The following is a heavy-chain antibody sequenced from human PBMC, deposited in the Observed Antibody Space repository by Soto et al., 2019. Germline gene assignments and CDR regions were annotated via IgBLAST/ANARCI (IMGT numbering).Heavy chain of an antibody. CDR3: ARPRGTTPAVWYFDR. CDR2: VYHSGKT. CDR1: GDYISSHY. V-gene: IGHV4-59*08. J-gene: IGHJ2*01. Sequence: QVQLQESGPGLVKRSETLSLTCTVSGDYISSHYWRWIRQPPGKGLEWIGYVYHSGKTDSNPSLKSRVTISMDTSKNQISLSLTSVTAADTAVYYCARPRGTTPAVWYFDRWGRGPRVTVSS. D-gene: IGHD1-26*01.